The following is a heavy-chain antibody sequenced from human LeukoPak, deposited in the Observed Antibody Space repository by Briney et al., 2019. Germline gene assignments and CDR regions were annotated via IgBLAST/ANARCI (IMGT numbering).Heavy chain of an antibody. CDR1: GFTVSSNY. V-gene: IGHV3-66*01. J-gene: IGHJ4*02. D-gene: IGHD5-24*01. Sequence: PGGSLRLSCAASGFTVSSNYMSWVCQAPGKGLEWVSVIYSGGSTYYADSVKGRFTISRDNSKNTLYLQMNSLRAEDTAVYYCARDSVATITNPTAQPTDWGQGTLVTVSS. CDR3: ARDSVATITNPTAQPTD. CDR2: IYSGGST.